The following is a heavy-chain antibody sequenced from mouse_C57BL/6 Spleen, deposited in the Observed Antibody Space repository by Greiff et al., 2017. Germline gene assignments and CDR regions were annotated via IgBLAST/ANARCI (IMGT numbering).Heavy chain of an antibody. CDR3: ARDGGTGYYFDY. CDR1: GFTFSSYA. CDR2: ISDGGSYT. D-gene: IGHD2-14*01. J-gene: IGHJ2*01. Sequence: DVHLVESGGGLVKPGGSLKLSCAASGFTFSSYAMSWVRQTPEKRLEWVATISDGGSYTYYPDNVKGRFTISRDNAKNNLYLQMSHLKSEDTAMYYCARDGGTGYYFDYWGQGTTLTVSS. V-gene: IGHV5-4*01.